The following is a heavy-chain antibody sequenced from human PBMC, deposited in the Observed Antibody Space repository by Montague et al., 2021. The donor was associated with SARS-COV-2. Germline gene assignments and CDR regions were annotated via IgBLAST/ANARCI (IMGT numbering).Heavy chain of an antibody. CDR3: ARGRVKITMIAVVFTRGIYYFDY. D-gene: IGHD3-22*01. J-gene: IGHJ4*02. CDR1: GGSFSGYD. CDR2: INHSRST. Sequence: SETLSLTCAVYGGSFSGYDWSWIRQSPGKGLEWIREINHSRSTNYNPSLKSRVTVSVDTSKNQFSLRLSSVTAADTAVYYCARGRVKITMIAVVFTRGIYYFDYGAGEPWSPSPQ. V-gene: IGHV4-34*01.